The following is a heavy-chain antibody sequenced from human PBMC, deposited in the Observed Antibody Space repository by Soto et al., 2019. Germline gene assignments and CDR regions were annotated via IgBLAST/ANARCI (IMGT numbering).Heavy chain of an antibody. CDR2: ISAYNGNT. Sequence: ASVKVSCKASGYTFTSYGISWVRQAPGQGLEWMGWISAYNGNTNYAQKLQGRVTMTTDTSTSTAYMELGSLRSDDTAVYYCARAGCSSTSCYTKGTYYYYYYGMDVWGQGTTVTFSS. D-gene: IGHD2-2*02. CDR1: GYTFTSYG. V-gene: IGHV1-18*01. J-gene: IGHJ6*02. CDR3: ARAGCSSTSCYTKGTYYYYYYGMDV.